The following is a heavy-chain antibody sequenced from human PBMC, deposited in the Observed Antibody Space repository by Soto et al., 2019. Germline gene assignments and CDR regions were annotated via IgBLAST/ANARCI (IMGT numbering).Heavy chain of an antibody. J-gene: IGHJ5*02. CDR2: ISGSGGST. Sequence: EVQLLESGGGLVQPGGSLRLSCAASGFTFSSYAMSWVRQAPGKGLEWVSAISGSGGSTYYEDSVKGRFTISRDNSKNTLYLQRSSRRAEDTAVYYCAKDIAVAGIRGWFDPWGQGTLVTVSS. V-gene: IGHV3-23*01. CDR1: GFTFSSYA. CDR3: AKDIAVAGIRGWFDP. D-gene: IGHD6-19*01.